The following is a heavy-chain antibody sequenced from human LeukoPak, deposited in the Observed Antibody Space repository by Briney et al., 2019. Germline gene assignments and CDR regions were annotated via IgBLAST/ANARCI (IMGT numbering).Heavy chain of an antibody. CDR1: GYSITSGFY. V-gene: IGHV4-38-2*02. D-gene: IGHD6-13*01. CDR2: IYHSGRT. CDR3: ARAISGSFRTSYYFDY. J-gene: IGHJ4*02. Sequence: SETLSLTCTVSGYSITSGFYWGWIRQPPGKGLEWIGSIYHSGRTYYNSSLKSRVTISVDTSKNQFSLKLTSVTAADTAVYYCARAISGSFRTSYYFDYWGQGTLVTVSS.